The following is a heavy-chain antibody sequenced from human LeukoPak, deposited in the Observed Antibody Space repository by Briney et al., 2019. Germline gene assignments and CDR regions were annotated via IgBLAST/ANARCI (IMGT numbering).Heavy chain of an antibody. V-gene: IGHV3-33*01. Sequence: PGRSLRLSCAASGFTFSSYGMHWVRQAPGKGLEWVALIWYDGSNKYYADSVKGRFTISRDNSKNTLYLQMNSLRAEDTAVYYCARDVRAASQWPYYFDYWGQGTLVTVSS. D-gene: IGHD6-19*01. J-gene: IGHJ4*02. CDR2: IWYDGSNK. CDR3: ARDVRAASQWPYYFDY. CDR1: GFTFSSYG.